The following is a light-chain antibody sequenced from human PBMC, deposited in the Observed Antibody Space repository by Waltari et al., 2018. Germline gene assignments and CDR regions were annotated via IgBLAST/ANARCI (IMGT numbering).Light chain of an antibody. CDR3: QSFDSSLSASV. CDR1: SSNFGAGSD. CDR2: GNT. J-gene: IGLJ3*02. V-gene: IGLV1-40*01. Sequence: QSVLTQPPSMSGAPGQKVTIPCPGGSSNFGAGSDVHWYQQFPGTAPKLLIFGNTNRPSGVPGRFSGSRSGTSASLAIAGLQSEDEAVYYCQSFDSSLSASVFSGGTKLTVL.